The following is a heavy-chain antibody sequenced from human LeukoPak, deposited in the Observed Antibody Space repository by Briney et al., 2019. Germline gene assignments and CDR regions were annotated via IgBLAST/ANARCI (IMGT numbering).Heavy chain of an antibody. CDR3: ARVRRISGRTDDY. D-gene: IGHD6-19*01. J-gene: IGHJ4*02. CDR1: GYTFTNYA. Sequence: GASVKVSCKASGYTFTNYAMHWVRQAPGQRLEWMGWINTGNGNTKYSQEFQGRVTITRDTSANTAYMELRSLRSDDTAVYYCARVRRISGRTDDYWGQGTLVTVSS. CDR2: INTGNGNT. V-gene: IGHV1-3*04.